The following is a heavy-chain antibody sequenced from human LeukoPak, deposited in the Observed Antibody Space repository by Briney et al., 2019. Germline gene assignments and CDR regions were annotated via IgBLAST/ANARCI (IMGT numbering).Heavy chain of an antibody. CDR2: IYHSGST. D-gene: IGHD6-6*01. CDR3: ASLPSGNYFDL. Sequence: SETLSLTCTVSGYSISSGYYWGWIRQPPGKGLEWIGSIYHSGSTYYNPSLKSRVTISVDTSKNQFSLKLSSVTAADTAVYYCASLPSGNYFDLWGQGSLVTVSS. CDR1: GYSISSGYY. V-gene: IGHV4-38-2*02. J-gene: IGHJ4*02.